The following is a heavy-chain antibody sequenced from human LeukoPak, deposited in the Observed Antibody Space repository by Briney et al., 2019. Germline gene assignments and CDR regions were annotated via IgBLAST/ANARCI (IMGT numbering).Heavy chain of an antibody. Sequence: SVKVSCKASGGTFSSYAISWVRQAPGQGLEWLGGIIPIFGTANYAQKFQGRVTITADESTSTAYMELSSLRSEDTAVYYFALGGWNDPPDYWGQGTLVTVYS. D-gene: IGHD1-1*01. V-gene: IGHV1-69*01. J-gene: IGHJ4*02. CDR2: IIPIFGTA. CDR3: ALGGWNDPPDY. CDR1: GGTFSSYA.